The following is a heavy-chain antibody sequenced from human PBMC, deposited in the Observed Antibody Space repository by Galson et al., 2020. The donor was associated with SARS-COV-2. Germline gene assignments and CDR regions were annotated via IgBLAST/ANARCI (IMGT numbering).Heavy chain of an antibody. CDR2: VYPSGST. Sequence: SETLSLTCAVSGVSISTTNYWSWIRQAPGKGLEWIGSVYPSGSTYFNPSLKSRVTISLDTSKNQFSLRLTSVTAADTALYYCARQGVTMFLLTVPGWFFDLWGRGTLVTVSS. CDR3: ARQGVTMFLLTVPGWFFDL. V-gene: IGHV4-38-2*01. CDR1: GVSISTTNY. J-gene: IGHJ2*01. D-gene: IGHD3-10*02.